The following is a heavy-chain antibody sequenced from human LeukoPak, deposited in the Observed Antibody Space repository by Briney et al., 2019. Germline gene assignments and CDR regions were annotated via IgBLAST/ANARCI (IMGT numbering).Heavy chain of an antibody. J-gene: IGHJ4*02. Sequence: GGSLRLSCAASGFTFSRYSMNWVRQAPGKGLEWVSSISSSSSYIYYADSVKGLFTISRDNAKNSLYLQMNSLRAEDTAVYYCARDSVYQLLPADFDYWGQGTLVTVSS. CDR1: GFTFSRYS. CDR3: ARDSVYQLLPADFDY. V-gene: IGHV3-21*01. CDR2: ISSSSSYI. D-gene: IGHD2-2*01.